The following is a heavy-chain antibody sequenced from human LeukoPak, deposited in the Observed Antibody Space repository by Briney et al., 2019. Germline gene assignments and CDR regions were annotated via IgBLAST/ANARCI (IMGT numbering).Heavy chain of an antibody. CDR3: AKDTSAWWYHRAYMNV. J-gene: IGHJ6*03. D-gene: IGHD2-15*01. CDR1: GFTFSDYA. Sequence: GGSLRLSCAASGFTFSDYAMSWVRQAPGGGLEWVSAISGRGDETFHADSVKGRFTPSRDNSKNTLSLQMSSLRVEDSAVYFCAKDTSAWWYHRAYMNVWGTGTTVTVSS. CDR2: ISGRGDET. V-gene: IGHV3-23*01.